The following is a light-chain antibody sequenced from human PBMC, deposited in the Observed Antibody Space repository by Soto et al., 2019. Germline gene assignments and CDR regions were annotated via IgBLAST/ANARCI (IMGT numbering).Light chain of an antibody. CDR3: SSYTGSSTPYV. CDR1: SSDVGGYNY. Sequence: QSVLTQPASVSGSPGQSITISCTGTSSDVGGYNYVSWYQQHPGKAPKLMISEVSNRPSGVSNRCSGSKSGNTASLTISGLQAEDEAEYYCSSYTGSSTPYVFGTGTKVTVL. CDR2: EVS. V-gene: IGLV2-14*01. J-gene: IGLJ1*01.